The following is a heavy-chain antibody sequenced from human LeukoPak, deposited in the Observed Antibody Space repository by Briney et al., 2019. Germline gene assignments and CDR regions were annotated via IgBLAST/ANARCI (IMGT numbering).Heavy chain of an antibody. D-gene: IGHD3-3*01. Sequence: ASVKVSCKASGYTFTSYAMHWVRQAPGQRLEWMGWINAGNGNTKYSQKFQGRVTITRDTSASTAYMELSSLRSDDTAVYYCARGYDFWSGYQRWFDPWGQGTLVTVSS. V-gene: IGHV1-3*01. J-gene: IGHJ5*02. CDR1: GYTFTSYA. CDR3: ARGYDFWSGYQRWFDP. CDR2: INAGNGNT.